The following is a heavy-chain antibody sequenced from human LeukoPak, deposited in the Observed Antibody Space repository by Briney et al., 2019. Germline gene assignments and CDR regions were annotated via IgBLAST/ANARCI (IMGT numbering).Heavy chain of an antibody. CDR3: FTTQNYYDSSGYYYIDY. V-gene: IGHV3-15*01. CDR2: IKSKTDGGTT. Sequence: GGSLRLSCAASGFTFSNARMTWVRQAPGKGLEWVGRIKSKTDGGTTDYAAPVKGRFTISRDDSQNTLYLQMNSLVTEDTAVYYCFTTQNYYDSSGYYYIDYWGQGTLVTVSS. J-gene: IGHJ4*02. CDR1: GFTFSNAR. D-gene: IGHD3-22*01.